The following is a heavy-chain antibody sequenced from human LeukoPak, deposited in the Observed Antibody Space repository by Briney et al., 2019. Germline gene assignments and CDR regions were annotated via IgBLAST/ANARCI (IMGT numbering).Heavy chain of an antibody. CDR2: IIPIFGTA. D-gene: IGHD2/OR15-2a*01. Sequence: ASVKVSCKASGGTFSSYAISWVRQAPGQGLEWMGGIIPIFGTANYAQKFQGRVTITTDESTSTAYMELSSLRSEDTAVYYCARGVTSALSYYDGMDVWGQGTTVTVSS. J-gene: IGHJ6*02. V-gene: IGHV1-69*05. CDR3: ARGVTSALSYYDGMDV. CDR1: GGTFSSYA.